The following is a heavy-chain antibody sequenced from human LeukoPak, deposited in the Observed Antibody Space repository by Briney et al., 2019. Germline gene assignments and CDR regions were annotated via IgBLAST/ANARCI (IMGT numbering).Heavy chain of an antibody. J-gene: IGHJ3*02. CDR1: GGSVSSGDYY. CDR3: ARTVVTPEYRGDAFDI. V-gene: IGHV4-30-4*08. Sequence: PSQTLSLTCTVSGGSVSSGDYYWSWIRRPPGKGLEWIGYIYYSGSTYYNPSLKSRVTISVDTSKNQFSLKLSSVTAADTAVYYCARTVVTPEYRGDAFDIWGQGTMVTVSS. D-gene: IGHD4-23*01. CDR2: IYYSGST.